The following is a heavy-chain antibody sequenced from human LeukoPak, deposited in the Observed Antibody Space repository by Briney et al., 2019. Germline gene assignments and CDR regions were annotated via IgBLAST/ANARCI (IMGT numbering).Heavy chain of an antibody. CDR2: IYTSGST. V-gene: IGHV4-4*07. J-gene: IGHJ5*02. D-gene: IGHD3-10*01. CDR1: GGSISSSY. CDR3: ARDGVTMVRGVIRAHNWFDP. Sequence: PSETLSPTCTVSGGSISSSYWSWIRQPAGKGLEWIGRIYTSGSTNYNPSRKSRVTMSVDTSKNQFSLKLSSVTAADTAVYYCARDGVTMVRGVIRAHNWFDPWGQGTLVTVSS.